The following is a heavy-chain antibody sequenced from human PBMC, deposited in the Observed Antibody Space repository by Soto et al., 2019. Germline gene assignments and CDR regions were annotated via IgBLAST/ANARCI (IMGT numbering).Heavy chain of an antibody. V-gene: IGHV4-59*08. CDR2: IYYSGST. Sequence: SETLSLTCTVSGGSISSYYWSWIRQPPGKGLEWIGYIYYSGSTNYNPSLKSRVTISVDTFKNQFSLKLSSVTAADTAVYYCARRYGPGFDYWGQGTLVTVSS. CDR1: GGSISSYY. J-gene: IGHJ4*02. CDR3: ARRYGPGFDY. D-gene: IGHD4-17*01.